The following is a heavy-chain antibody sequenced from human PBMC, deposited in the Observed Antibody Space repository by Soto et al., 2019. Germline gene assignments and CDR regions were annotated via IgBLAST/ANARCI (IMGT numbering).Heavy chain of an antibody. J-gene: IGHJ4*02. CDR3: AKDVGKARGVITY. CDR2: SSGSVGST. V-gene: IGHV3-23*01. D-gene: IGHD3-10*01. Sequence: GGSLRLSCAASGFTFSSYAMSWVRQAPGKGLEWVSASSGSVGSTYYADSVKGRFTISRDNSKNTLYLQMNSLRADYTAVYYCAKDVGKARGVITYWGQGTLVTVSS. CDR1: GFTFSSYA.